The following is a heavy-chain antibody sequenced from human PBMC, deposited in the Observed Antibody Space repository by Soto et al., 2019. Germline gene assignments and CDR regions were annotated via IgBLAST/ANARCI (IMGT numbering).Heavy chain of an antibody. CDR1: GFTFDDYA. Sequence: EVQLVESGGGLVQPGRSLRLSCAASGFTFDDYAMHWVRQAPGKGLEWVSGISWNSGSIGYADSVKGRFTISRDNAKNSLYLQMNSLRAEDTALYCCAKECRSSSCRDAFDIWGQGTMVTVSS. CDR3: AKECRSSSCRDAFDI. V-gene: IGHV3-9*01. D-gene: IGHD6-13*01. CDR2: ISWNSGSI. J-gene: IGHJ3*02.